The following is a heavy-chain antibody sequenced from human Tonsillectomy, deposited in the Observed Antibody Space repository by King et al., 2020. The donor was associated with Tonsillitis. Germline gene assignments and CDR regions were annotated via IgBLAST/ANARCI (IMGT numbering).Heavy chain of an antibody. V-gene: IGHV1-3*02. J-gene: IGHJ4*02. CDR1: GYTFTNYA. CDR2: STAGXXNT. CDR3: SRGAXRGYXDY. Sequence: VQLVESGAEVKKPGASVKVSCKASGYTFTNYAMHWVRQAPGQRLEWMGWSTAGXXNTKYXQEFQGRVTFTRDTSASTAYMELNSLRSEDMAVYYCSRGAXRGYXDYWGQXTLVTVSX.